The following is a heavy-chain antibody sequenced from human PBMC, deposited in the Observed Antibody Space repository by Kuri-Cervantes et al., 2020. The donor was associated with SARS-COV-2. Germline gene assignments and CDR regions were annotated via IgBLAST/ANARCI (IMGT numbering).Heavy chain of an antibody. Sequence: SVKVSCKASGYTFTSYDINWVRQAPGQGLEWMGGIIPIFGTANYAQKFQGRVTITADKSTSTAYMELSSLRSEDTAVYYCARPVQLERHGFDYWGQGTLVTVSS. V-gene: IGHV1-69*06. J-gene: IGHJ4*02. CDR2: IIPIFGTA. CDR3: ARPVQLERHGFDY. CDR1: GYTFTSYD. D-gene: IGHD1-1*01.